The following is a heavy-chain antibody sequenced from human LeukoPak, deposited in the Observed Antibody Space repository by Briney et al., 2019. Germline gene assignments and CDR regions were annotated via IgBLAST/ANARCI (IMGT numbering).Heavy chain of an antibody. D-gene: IGHD3-10*01. CDR2: INPNSGVT. CDR1: GYTVTGYY. CDR3: ARDRVTMLRGVMRKVGPDY. Sequence: ASVKLSCKASGYTVTGYYIHWMRQAPGQGLEYMGWINPNSGVTDYAQKFQGRVTMTRDTSISTAYMELRRLRSDDTAVYYCARDRVTMLRGVMRKVGPDYWGQGTLVTVSS. V-gene: IGHV1-2*02. J-gene: IGHJ4*02.